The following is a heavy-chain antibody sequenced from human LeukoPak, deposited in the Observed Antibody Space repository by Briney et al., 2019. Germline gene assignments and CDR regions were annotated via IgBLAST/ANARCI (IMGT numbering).Heavy chain of an antibody. CDR1: GFTFSSYS. CDR3: ARVIGDTAMVPNYYYYYGMDV. D-gene: IGHD5-18*01. CDR2: LSSSSSYI. J-gene: IGHJ6*04. V-gene: IGHV3-21*01. Sequence: GGSLRLSCAASGFTFSSYSMNWVRQAPEKGLEWVSSLSSSSSYIYYADSVKGRFTISRDNAKNSLYLQMNSLRAEDTAVYYCARVIGDTAMVPNYYYYYGMDVWGKGTTVTVSS.